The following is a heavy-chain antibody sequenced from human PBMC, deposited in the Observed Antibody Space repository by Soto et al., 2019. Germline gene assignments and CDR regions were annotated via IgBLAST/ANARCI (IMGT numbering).Heavy chain of an antibody. D-gene: IGHD1-26*01. V-gene: IGHV3-30*18. CDR2: ISYDGSNK. J-gene: IGHJ4*02. CDR3: AKSKDRVGATGKGVIDY. CDR1: GFTFSSYG. Sequence: QVQLVESGGGVVQPGRSLRLSCAASGFTFSSYGMHWVSQAPGKGLEWVAVISYDGSNKYYADSVKGRFTISRDNSKNTLYLQMNSLRAEDTAVYYCAKSKDRVGATGKGVIDYWGQGTLVTVSS.